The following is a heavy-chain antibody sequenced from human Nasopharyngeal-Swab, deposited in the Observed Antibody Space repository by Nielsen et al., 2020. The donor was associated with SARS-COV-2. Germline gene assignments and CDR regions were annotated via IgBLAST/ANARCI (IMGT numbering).Heavy chain of an antibody. J-gene: IGHJ3*02. CDR1: GFIFSSYG. CDR3: AKVPGSSWVDAFDI. V-gene: IGHV3-30*18. CDR2: ISYDGSNK. Sequence: GSLKISCAASGFIFSSYGMHWVRQAPGKGLEWVAVISYDGSNKYYADSLKGRFTISKDNSKNTLYLQMNSLRAEDTAVYYCAKVPGSSWVDAFDIWGQGTKVTVSS. D-gene: IGHD6-13*01.